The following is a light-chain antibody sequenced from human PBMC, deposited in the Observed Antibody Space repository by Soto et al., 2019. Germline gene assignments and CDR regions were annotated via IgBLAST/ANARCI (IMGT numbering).Light chain of an antibody. V-gene: IGKV1-5*03. J-gene: IGKJ1*01. CDR2: KAS. CDR3: LQYNSYSS. Sequence: DIQMTQSPSTLSGSLGDRVTITCRASQTIRSWLSCYQHKPGKAPTLLIYKASTLKSGVTSRFSGSGSGTEFTLTISSLQPDDFATYYCLQYNSYSSFGQGTKVDIK. CDR1: QTIRSW.